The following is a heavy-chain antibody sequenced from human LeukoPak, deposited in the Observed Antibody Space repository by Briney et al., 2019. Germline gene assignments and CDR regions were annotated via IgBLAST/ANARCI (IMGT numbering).Heavy chain of an antibody. CDR3: AGLVGRYSSGLYYYYFDY. CDR2: MYLSGTT. V-gene: IGHV4-4*02. J-gene: IGHJ4*02. Sequence: PSETLSLTCTVSGDSSNSLDLWSWVRQPPGKGLEWIGEMYLSGTTHSNPSVKSRVTISIDKSKNQSFLNLSSVTAADTAVYYCAGLVGRYSSGLYYYYFDYWGQGTLVTVSS. CDR1: GDSSNSLDL. D-gene: IGHD3-22*01.